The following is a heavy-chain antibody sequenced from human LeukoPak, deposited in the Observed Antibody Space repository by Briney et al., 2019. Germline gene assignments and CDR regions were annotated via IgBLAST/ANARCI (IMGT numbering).Heavy chain of an antibody. Sequence: GGSLRLSCAASGFTFSSYAMHWVRQAPGKGLEWVSVISYDGSNKYYADSVKGRFTISRDNSKTTLYLQMNSLRAEDTAVYYCAREHSSSPTDAFDIWGQGTMVTVSS. CDR2: ISYDGSNK. J-gene: IGHJ3*02. V-gene: IGHV3-30-3*01. D-gene: IGHD6-13*01. CDR1: GFTFSSYA. CDR3: AREHSSSPTDAFDI.